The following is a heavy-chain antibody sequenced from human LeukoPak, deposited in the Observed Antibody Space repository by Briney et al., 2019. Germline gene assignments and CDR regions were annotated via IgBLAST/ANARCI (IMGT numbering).Heavy chain of an antibody. CDR1: GGSISSSSYY. J-gene: IGHJ4*02. CDR3: ARHFRPYEPGDY. D-gene: IGHD1-14*01. Sequence: KPSETLSLTCTVSGGSISSSSYYWGWIRQPPGKGLEWIGYIYYSGSTNYNPSLKSRVTISVDTSKNQFSLKLSSVTAADTAVYYCARHFRPYEPGDYWGQGTLVTVSS. CDR2: IYYSGST. V-gene: IGHV4-61*05.